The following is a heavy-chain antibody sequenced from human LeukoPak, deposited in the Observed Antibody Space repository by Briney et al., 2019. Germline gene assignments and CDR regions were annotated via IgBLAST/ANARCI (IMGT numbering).Heavy chain of an antibody. CDR2: IYSGGST. V-gene: IGHV3-53*01. CDR1: GFTVSSNY. J-gene: IGHJ6*03. D-gene: IGHD3-10*01. CDR3: ARAPGWGGFYYYYYMDV. Sequence: GGSLRLSCAASGFTVSSNYMIWVRQAPGKGLEWVSVIYSGGSTYYADSLKGRFTISRDNSKNTLYLQMNSLRAEDTAVYYCARAPGWGGFYYYYYMDVWGKGTTVTVSS.